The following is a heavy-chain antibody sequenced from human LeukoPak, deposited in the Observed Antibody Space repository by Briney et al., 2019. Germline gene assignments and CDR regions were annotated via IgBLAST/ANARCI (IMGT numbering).Heavy chain of an antibody. CDR2: MTSSSGTI. J-gene: IGHJ4*02. CDR1: GFTFNTHN. D-gene: IGHD3-10*01. CDR3: ARVGRYYGSGIYSGFDY. V-gene: IGHV3-48*02. Sequence: GGSLRLSCAASGFTFNTHNMIWVRQTPGKGLEWISYMTSSSGTIYYADSVKGRFTISRDNAKNSLYLQVNSLRDEDTAVYYCARVGRYYGSGIYSGFDYWGQGTLVTVSS.